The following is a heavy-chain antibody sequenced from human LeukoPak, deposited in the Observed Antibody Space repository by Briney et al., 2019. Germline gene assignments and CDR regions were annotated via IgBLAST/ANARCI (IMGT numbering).Heavy chain of an antibody. CDR1: GFTFSNRW. V-gene: IGHV3-7*01. Sequence: GGCLRLSCAASGFTFSNRWMSWVRQAPGKGLEWVGNIKHDGSEIYYVDSVKGRFTISRDNAKNSLFLQINNLRAEDTAVYYCVRVPGSVGYHDYWGQGTLVTVSS. CDR3: VRVPGSVGYHDY. J-gene: IGHJ4*02. CDR2: IKHDGSEI. D-gene: IGHD5-12*01.